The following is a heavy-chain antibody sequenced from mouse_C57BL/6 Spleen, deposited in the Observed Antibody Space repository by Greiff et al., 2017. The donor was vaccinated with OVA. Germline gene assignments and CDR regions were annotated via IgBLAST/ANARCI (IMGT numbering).Heavy chain of an antibody. CDR2: ISDGGSYT. V-gene: IGHV5-4*01. CDR1: GFTFSSYA. CDR3: ARDLYYRGAMDY. Sequence: EVHLVESGGGLVKPGGSLKLSCAASGFTFSSYAMSWVRQTPEKRLEWVATISDGGSYTYYPDNVKGRFTISRDNAKNNLYLQMSHLKSEDTAMYYCARDLYYRGAMDYWGQGTSVTVSS. J-gene: IGHJ4*01. D-gene: IGHD2-12*01.